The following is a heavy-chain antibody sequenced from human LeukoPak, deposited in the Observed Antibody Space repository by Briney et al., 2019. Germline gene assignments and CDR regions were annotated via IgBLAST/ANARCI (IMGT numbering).Heavy chain of an antibody. J-gene: IGHJ4*02. Sequence: GGSPRLSCAASGFTFSSYGMHWVRQAPGKGLEWVAFIRYDGSNKYYADSVKGRFTISRDNSKNTLYLQMNSLRAEDTAVYYCAKDLLHYYDSSGIFDYWGQGTLVTVSS. CDR1: GFTFSSYG. CDR3: AKDLLHYYDSSGIFDY. V-gene: IGHV3-30*02. CDR2: IRYDGSNK. D-gene: IGHD3-22*01.